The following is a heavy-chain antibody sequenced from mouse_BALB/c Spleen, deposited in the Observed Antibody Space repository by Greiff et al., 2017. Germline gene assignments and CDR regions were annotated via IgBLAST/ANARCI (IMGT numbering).Heavy chain of an antibody. CDR1: GYTFTSYV. CDR2: INPYNDGT. V-gene: IGHV1-14*01. J-gene: IGHJ4*01. Sequence: EVKLVESGPELVKPGASVKMSCKASGYTFTSYVMHWVKQKPGQGLEWIGYINPYNDGTKYNEKFKGKATLTSDKSSSTAYMELSSLTSEDSAVYYCAREGGNFPYAMDYWGQGTSVTVSS. D-gene: IGHD2-1*01. CDR3: AREGGNFPYAMDY.